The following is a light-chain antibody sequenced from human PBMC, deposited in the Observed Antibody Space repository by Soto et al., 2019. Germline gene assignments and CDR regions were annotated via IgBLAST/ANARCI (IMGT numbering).Light chain of an antibody. CDR1: SSDVGSCNC. CDR2: EVN. J-gene: IGLJ3*02. V-gene: IGLV2-23*02. CDR3: CSSVGSPNWV. Sequence: QSALTQPASVSGSPGQSITISCTGTSSDVGSCNCVSWYQQHPGKAPTLIIYEVNKRPSGVSNRFSGSKSGNTASLTISGLQAEDEADYYCCSSVGSPNWVFGGGTKSPS.